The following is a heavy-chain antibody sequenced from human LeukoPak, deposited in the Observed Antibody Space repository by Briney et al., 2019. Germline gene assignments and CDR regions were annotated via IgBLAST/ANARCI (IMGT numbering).Heavy chain of an antibody. CDR1: GASLNNYY. V-gene: IGHV4-34*01. CDR3: ARPVYCSVTTCTGPLHI. Sequence: SETLSLTCAVYGASLNNYYWAWIRQSPVKGLEWIGEIDHVGRSRYNPSLKSRLTISVDTSKNQFSLRLSSVTAADTALYFCARPVYCSVTTCTGPLHIWGQGTMVTVSS. J-gene: IGHJ3*02. CDR2: IDHVGRS. D-gene: IGHD2-15*01.